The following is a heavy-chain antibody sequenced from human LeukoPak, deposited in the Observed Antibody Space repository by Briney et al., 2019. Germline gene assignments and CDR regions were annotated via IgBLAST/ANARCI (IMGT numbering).Heavy chain of an antibody. Sequence: ASVKVSCKASGYTFTIYAMIWVRQAPGQGLEWVGWINTNTGNPTYAQGFTGRFVFSLDTSVSTAYLQISSLKAEDTAVYYCARAPFTTPGLYDYWGQGTLVTVSS. J-gene: IGHJ4*02. CDR1: GYTFTIYA. V-gene: IGHV7-4-1*02. D-gene: IGHD3-22*01. CDR3: ARAPFTTPGLYDY. CDR2: INTNTGNP.